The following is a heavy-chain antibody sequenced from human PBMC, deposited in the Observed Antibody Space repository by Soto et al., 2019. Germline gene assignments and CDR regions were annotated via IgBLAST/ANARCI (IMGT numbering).Heavy chain of an antibody. D-gene: IGHD3-3*01. CDR3: ASNGPTIFGVVISPYGMDV. J-gene: IGHJ6*02. Sequence: ASVKVSCQASGYTFTSYDINWVRQATGQGIEWMGWMNPNSGNTGYAQKFQGRVTMTRNTSISTAYMELSSLRSEDTAVYYCASNGPTIFGVVISPYGMDVWGQGTTVTVSS. CDR2: MNPNSGNT. V-gene: IGHV1-8*01. CDR1: GYTFTSYD.